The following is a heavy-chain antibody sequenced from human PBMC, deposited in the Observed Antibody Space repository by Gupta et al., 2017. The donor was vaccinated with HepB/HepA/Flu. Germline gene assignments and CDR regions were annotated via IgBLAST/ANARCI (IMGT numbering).Heavy chain of an antibody. V-gene: IGHV4-4*02. CDR3: STSWPLDY. CDR1: GGSISSSNW. Sequence: QVQLQESGPGLVKPSGNLSLTCAVSGGSISSSNWWTWVRQPPGKGLEWIGEINHSGSTTYNPSLKSRVTMSVDTSNNQLSLKVTSVTAADTAVYYCSTSWPLDYWGQGTLVTVSS. CDR2: INHSGST. J-gene: IGHJ4*02.